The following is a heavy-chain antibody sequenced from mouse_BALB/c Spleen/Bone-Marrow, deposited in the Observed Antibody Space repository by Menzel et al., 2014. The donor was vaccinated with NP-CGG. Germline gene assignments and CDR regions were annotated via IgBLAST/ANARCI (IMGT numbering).Heavy chain of an antibody. J-gene: IGHJ3*01. CDR3: ARGSGGAWFAY. CDR1: GYTFTSYY. CDR2: IYPGNVNT. V-gene: IGHV1S56*01. Sequence: QVQLQQPGPELVKPGASVKISCKASGYTFTSYYIHWVKQRPGQGLEWIGWIYPGNVNTKYNEKFKGKATLTADKSSSTAYMQLSSLRSEDSAVYFCARGSGGAWFAYWGQGTLVTVSA.